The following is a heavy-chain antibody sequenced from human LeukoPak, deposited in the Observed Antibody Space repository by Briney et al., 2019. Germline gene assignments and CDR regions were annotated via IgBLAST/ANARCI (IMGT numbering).Heavy chain of an antibody. V-gene: IGHV3-43D*04. CDR2: ISWDGGST. CDR1: GFTFDDYA. D-gene: IGHD2-2*01. CDR3: AKDMRGVYCSSTSCSLLDY. Sequence: GGSLRLTCAASGFTFDDYAMHWVRQAPGKGLEWVSLISWDGGSTYYADSVKGRFTISRDNSKNSLYLQMNSLRAEDTALYYCAKDMRGVYCSSTSCSLLDYWGQGTLVTGSS. J-gene: IGHJ4*02.